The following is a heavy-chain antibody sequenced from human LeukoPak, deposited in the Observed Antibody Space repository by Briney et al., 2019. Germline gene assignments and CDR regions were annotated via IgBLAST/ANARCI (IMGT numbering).Heavy chain of an antibody. CDR3: ARRGIVATLDV. J-gene: IGHJ6*02. CDR1: GRSFSGYY. D-gene: IGHD5-12*01. Sequence: PSETLSLTCAVYGRSFSGYYWSWIRQPPGKGLEWIGEINHSGSTNYNPSLKSRVTISVDTSKNQFSLKLSSVTAADTAVYYCARRGIVATLDVWGQGTTVTVSS. CDR2: INHSGST. V-gene: IGHV4-34*01.